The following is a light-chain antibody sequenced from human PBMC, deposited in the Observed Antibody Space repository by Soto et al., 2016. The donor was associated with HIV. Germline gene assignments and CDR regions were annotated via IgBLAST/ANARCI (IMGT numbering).Light chain of an antibody. J-gene: IGLJ3*02. Sequence: SYVVTQPPSVSVAPGETARITCGGNKIGSKSVHWYQERSGQAPLLVVYDDSDRPSGIPERFSGSSSGNTATLTISRVEAGDEAEYYCQVWDGKDDHPVFGGGTKLTVL. CDR1: KIGSKS. V-gene: IGLV3-21*02. CDR2: DDS. CDR3: QVWDGKDDHPV.